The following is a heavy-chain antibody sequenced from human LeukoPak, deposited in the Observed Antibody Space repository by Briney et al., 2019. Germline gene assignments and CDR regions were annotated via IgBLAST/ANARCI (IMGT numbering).Heavy chain of an antibody. D-gene: IGHD1-26*01. CDR1: GFTFSTYS. V-gene: IGHV3-48*04. CDR3: ARHSLSRSFDI. Sequence: GGSLRLSCAASGFTFSTYSMNWVRQAPGKGLEWVSYISSSTTIYYADPVKGRFTISRDNAKNSLYLQMNSLRAEDTAVHYCARHSLSRSFDIWGQGTMVTVSS. J-gene: IGHJ3*02. CDR2: ISSSTTI.